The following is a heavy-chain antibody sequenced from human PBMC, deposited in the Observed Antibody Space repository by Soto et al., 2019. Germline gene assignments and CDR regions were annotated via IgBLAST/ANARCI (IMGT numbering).Heavy chain of an antibody. CDR3: ARDEGDHDFWSGANWFDP. Sequence: ASVKVSCTASGYTFTSYGISWVRQAPGQGLEWMGWISAYNGNTNYAQKLQGRVTMTTDTSTSTAYMELRSLRSDDTAVYYCARDEGDHDFWSGANWFDPWGQGTLVTVSS. V-gene: IGHV1-18*01. J-gene: IGHJ5*02. CDR1: GYTFTSYG. CDR2: ISAYNGNT. D-gene: IGHD3-3*01.